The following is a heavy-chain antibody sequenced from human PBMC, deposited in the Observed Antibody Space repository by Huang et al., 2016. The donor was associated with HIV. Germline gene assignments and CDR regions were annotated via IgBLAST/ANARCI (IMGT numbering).Heavy chain of an antibody. Sequence: QVQLVQSGAEVKKPGASVKVSCKASGYTFTRYGIRWVGQAPGQGLGWMGWISAYNGNTNYAQKFKGRVTMTTDTSTSTAYMELRSLISDDTVVYYCARDVPGSSWEFDYWGQGTLVTVSP. V-gene: IGHV1-18*01. D-gene: IGHD6-13*01. CDR1: GYTFTRYG. CDR3: ARDVPGSSWEFDY. J-gene: IGHJ4*02. CDR2: ISAYNGNT.